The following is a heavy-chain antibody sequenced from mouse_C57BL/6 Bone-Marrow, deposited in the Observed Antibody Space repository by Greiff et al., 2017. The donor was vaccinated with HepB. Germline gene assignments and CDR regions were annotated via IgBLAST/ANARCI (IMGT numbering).Heavy chain of an antibody. J-gene: IGHJ2*01. V-gene: IGHV1-63*01. CDR3: ARSGILRNYFDY. CDR1: GYTFTNYW. CDR2: IYPGGGYT. Sequence: QVQLQQSGAELVRPGTSVKMSCKASGYTFTNYWIGWAKQRPGHGLECIGDIYPGGGYTNYNEKFKGKATLTADKSSSTAYMQFSSLTSEDSAIYYCARSGILRNYFDYWGQGTTLTVSS. D-gene: IGHD1-1*01.